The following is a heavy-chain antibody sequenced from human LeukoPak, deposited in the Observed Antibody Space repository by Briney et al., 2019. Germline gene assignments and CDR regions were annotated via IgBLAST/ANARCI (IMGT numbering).Heavy chain of an antibody. CDR1: GFTFSSYA. CDR3: ATGTGVRGALGAFDI. J-gene: IGHJ3*02. V-gene: IGHV3-23*01. D-gene: IGHD3-10*01. Sequence: GGSLRLSCAASGFTFSSYAMSWVRQAPGKGLEWVSAISGSGGSTYYAASVKGRFTISRDNSKNTLYLQMNSLRAEDTAVYYCATGTGVRGALGAFDIWGQGTMVSVSS. CDR2: ISGSGGST.